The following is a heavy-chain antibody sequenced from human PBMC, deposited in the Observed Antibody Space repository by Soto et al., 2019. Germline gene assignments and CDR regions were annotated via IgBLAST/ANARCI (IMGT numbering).Heavy chain of an antibody. J-gene: IGHJ4*02. CDR2: ISYDGSNK. Sequence: PGGSLRLSCAASGFTFSSYAMHWVRQAPGKGLEWVAVISYDGSNKYYADSVKGRFTISRDNSKNTLYLQMNSLRAEDTAVYYCARASSWYPEVDYWGQGTLVTVSS. V-gene: IGHV3-30-3*01. D-gene: IGHD6-13*01. CDR1: GFTFSSYA. CDR3: ARASSWYPEVDY.